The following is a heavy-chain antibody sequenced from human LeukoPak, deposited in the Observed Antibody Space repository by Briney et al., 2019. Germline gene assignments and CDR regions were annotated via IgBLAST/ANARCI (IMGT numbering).Heavy chain of an antibody. CDR2: ISSSSSYI. Sequence: GGSLRLSCAASRFTFSNYAMSWVRQAPGKGLEWVSSISSSSSYIYYADSVKGRFTISRDNAKNSLYLQMNSLRAEDTAVYYCARGASSSWYDYWGQGTLVTVSS. D-gene: IGHD6-13*01. J-gene: IGHJ4*02. V-gene: IGHV3-21*01. CDR1: RFTFSNYA. CDR3: ARGASSSWYDY.